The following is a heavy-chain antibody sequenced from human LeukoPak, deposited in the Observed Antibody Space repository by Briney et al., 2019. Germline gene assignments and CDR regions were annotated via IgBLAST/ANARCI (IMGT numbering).Heavy chain of an antibody. J-gene: IGHJ4*02. Sequence: PGGSLRLSCVASGLMFSNYAMNWVRQAPGKGLEWVANIKQDGSEKYYVDSVKGRFTISRDNAKNSLYLQMNSLRAEDTAVYYCARANRYSSSWYWFDYWGQGTRVTVSS. CDR2: IKQDGSEK. CDR3: ARANRYSSSWYWFDY. D-gene: IGHD6-13*01. CDR1: GLMFSNYA. V-gene: IGHV3-7*04.